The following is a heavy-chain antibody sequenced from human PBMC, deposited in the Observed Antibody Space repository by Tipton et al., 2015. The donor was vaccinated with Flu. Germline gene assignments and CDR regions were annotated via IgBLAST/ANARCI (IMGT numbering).Heavy chain of an antibody. CDR3: ARDLVNAFDM. CDR2: ISGSGFYI. CDR1: GFTLRSHS. J-gene: IGHJ3*02. Sequence: SLRLSCVASGFTLRSHSMNWVRQAPGKGLEWLSSISGSGFYINYADSGKGRFTISRDDAKNSGYLEMNSLRGEDTAVYYCARDLVNAFDMWGQGTMVTVSA. D-gene: IGHD4-23*01. V-gene: IGHV3-21*06.